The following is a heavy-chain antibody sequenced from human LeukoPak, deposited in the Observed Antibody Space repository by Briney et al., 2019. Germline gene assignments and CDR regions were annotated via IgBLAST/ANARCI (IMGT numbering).Heavy chain of an antibody. D-gene: IGHD3-9*01. CDR1: GGSISSYY. J-gene: IGHJ5*02. CDR3: ARGGTLTGYSVYNWFDP. CDR2: IYYSGST. Sequence: PSETLSLTCTVSGGSISSYYWSWIRQPPGKGLEWIGYIYYSGSTNYNPSLKSRVTISVDTSKNQFSLKLSSVTAADTAVYYCARGGTLTGYSVYNWFDPWGQGTLVTVSS. V-gene: IGHV4-59*01.